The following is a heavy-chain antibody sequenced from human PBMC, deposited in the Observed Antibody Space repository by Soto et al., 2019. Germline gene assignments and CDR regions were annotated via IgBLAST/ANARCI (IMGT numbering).Heavy chain of an antibody. CDR2: TYYRSKWYN. V-gene: IGHV6-1*01. Sequence: SQTLSLTCAISGDSVSSNSAAWNWIRQSPSRGLEWLGRTYYRSKWYNDYAVSVKSRITINPDTSKNQFSLQLNSVTPEDTAVYYCARDRWATWTSPYSYNWFDPWGQGTLVTVSS. J-gene: IGHJ5*02. CDR3: ARDRWATWTSPYSYNWFDP. D-gene: IGHD2-21*01. CDR1: GDSVSSNSAA.